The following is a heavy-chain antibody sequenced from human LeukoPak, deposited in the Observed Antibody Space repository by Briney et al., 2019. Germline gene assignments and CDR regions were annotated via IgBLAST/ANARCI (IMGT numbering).Heavy chain of an antibody. J-gene: IGHJ4*02. V-gene: IGHV4-39*01. CDR3: ATSYGGHGNVFDY. Sequence: SSETLSLTCTVSGDSISSSNYYWGWIRQPPGKGLEWIGNVYYSGSTFYNPSLKSRVTISVDTSKNQFSLKLGSVTAADTAVYYCATSYGGHGNVFDYWGQGTLVTVSS. CDR2: VYYSGST. CDR1: GDSISSSNYY. D-gene: IGHD4-23*01.